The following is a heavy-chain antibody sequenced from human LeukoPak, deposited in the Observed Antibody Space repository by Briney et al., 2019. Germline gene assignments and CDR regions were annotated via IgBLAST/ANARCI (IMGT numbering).Heavy chain of an antibody. Sequence: ASVKVSCKASGYTFTSYGISWVRQAPGQGLEWMGWISAYNGNTNYAQKLQGRVTMTTDTSTSTAYMELRSLRSDDTAVYYCARDAPIWNGFGDYYYYYGMDVWGQGTTVTVSS. CDR2: ISAYNGNT. D-gene: IGHD1-1*01. V-gene: IGHV1-18*01. CDR3: ARDAPIWNGFGDYYYYYGMDV. J-gene: IGHJ6*02. CDR1: GYTFTSYG.